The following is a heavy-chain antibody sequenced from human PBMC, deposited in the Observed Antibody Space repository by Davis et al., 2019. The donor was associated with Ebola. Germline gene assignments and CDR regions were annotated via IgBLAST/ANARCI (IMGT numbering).Heavy chain of an antibody. V-gene: IGHV3-23*01. Sequence: PGGSLRLSCAASGFTFSNYAMSWVRQAPGKGLEWVSGISDSGGSTHYADSVKGRFTISRDNSKNTLYLQMNSLRAEDTAVYYGARVLSRSGGYDESYYYYGMDVWGKGTTVTVSS. J-gene: IGHJ6*04. CDR3: ARVLSRSGGYDESYYYYGMDV. CDR1: GFTFSNYA. D-gene: IGHD5-12*01. CDR2: ISDSGGST.